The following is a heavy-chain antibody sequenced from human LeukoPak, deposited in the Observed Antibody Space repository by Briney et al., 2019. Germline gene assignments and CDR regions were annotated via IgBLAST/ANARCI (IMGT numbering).Heavy chain of an antibody. V-gene: IGHV3-43*02. J-gene: IGHJ4*02. CDR1: GFTSDDYA. D-gene: IGHD1-14*01. Sequence: GGSLRLSCAVSGFTSDDYAMHWVRQAPGKGLEWVSLISGDGATTYYADSVKGRFTISRDNSKNSLYLQMNSLRTEDTALYYCAKTPPSYGRWGQGTLVTVSS. CDR2: ISGDGATT. CDR3: AKTPPSYGR.